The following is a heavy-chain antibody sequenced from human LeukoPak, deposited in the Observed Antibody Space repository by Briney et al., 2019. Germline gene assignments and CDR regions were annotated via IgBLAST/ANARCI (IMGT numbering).Heavy chain of an antibody. Sequence: PGGSLRLSCAASRFTFSDYFMSWVRQAPGKGLGWVSAISGSGGSTYYADSVKGRFTISRDNAKNSLYLQMNSLRAEDTAVYYCARDQSGYEEVSTGYFDYWGQGTLVTVSS. J-gene: IGHJ4*02. CDR1: RFTFSDYF. D-gene: IGHD5-12*01. CDR3: ARDQSGYEEVSTGYFDY. V-gene: IGHV3-11*04. CDR2: ISGSGGST.